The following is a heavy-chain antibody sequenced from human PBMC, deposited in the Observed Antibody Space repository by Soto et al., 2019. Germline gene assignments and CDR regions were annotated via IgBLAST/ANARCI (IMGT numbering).Heavy chain of an antibody. V-gene: IGHV3-74*01. CDR2: INADGSSI. D-gene: IGHD1-1*01. CDR3: ARDRLNNAYNTFFDY. J-gene: IGHJ4*02. CDR1: GFTFSSYA. Sequence: GGSLRLSCAASGFTFSSYAMHWVRQAPGKGLVWLSHINADGSSIRYADSVRGRLTISRDNAKNTLFLQMSSLTAEDTAVYFCARDRLNNAYNTFFDYWGQGTLVTVSS.